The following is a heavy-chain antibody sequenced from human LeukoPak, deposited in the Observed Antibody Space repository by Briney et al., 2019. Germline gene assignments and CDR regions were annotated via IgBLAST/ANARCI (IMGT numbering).Heavy chain of an antibody. CDR1: GYTFDTYH. D-gene: IGHD1-26*01. CDR2: MNPNSGDT. J-gene: IGHJ4*02. Sequence: ASVKVSCKASGYTFDTYHINWVRQAIGQGLEYMGWMNPNSGDTGYAQKFQGRVTISRNTSISTAYMELSSLRSADTAVYYCARERVGSGSADYWGQGTLVTVSS. V-gene: IGHV1-8*03. CDR3: ARERVGSGSADY.